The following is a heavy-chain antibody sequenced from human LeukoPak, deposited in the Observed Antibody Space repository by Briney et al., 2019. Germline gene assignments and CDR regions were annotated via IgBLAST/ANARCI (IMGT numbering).Heavy chain of an antibody. J-gene: IGHJ6*02. D-gene: IGHD1-26*01. CDR1: GFTFSSYA. Sequence: GGSLRLSCAASGFTFSSYAMHWVRQALGKGLGWVAVISYGGSNKYYADSVKGRFTISRDNSKNTLYLQMNSLRAEDTAVYYCARDLPSPPSGYYGMDVWGQGTTVTVSS. V-gene: IGHV3-30-3*01. CDR2: ISYGGSNK. CDR3: ARDLPSPPSGYYGMDV.